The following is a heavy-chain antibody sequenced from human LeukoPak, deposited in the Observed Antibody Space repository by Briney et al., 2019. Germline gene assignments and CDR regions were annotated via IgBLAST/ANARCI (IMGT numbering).Heavy chain of an antibody. CDR3: ARRRYNWNAIDY. D-gene: IGHD1-20*01. J-gene: IGHJ4*02. CDR2: ISSSGNII. CDR1: GFTFSDYY. V-gene: IGHV3-11*01. Sequence: GGSLRLSCAASGFTFSDYYMSWIRQTPGKGLEWVSYISSSGNIIYYADSVKGRFTISRDNAKNSLYLQMNSLRAEDTAVYYCARRRYNWNAIDYWGQGTLVTVSS.